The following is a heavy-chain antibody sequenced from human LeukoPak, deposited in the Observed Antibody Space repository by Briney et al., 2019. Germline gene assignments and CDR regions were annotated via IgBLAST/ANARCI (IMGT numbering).Heavy chain of an antibody. CDR2: INPNSGGT. D-gene: IGHD3-22*01. J-gene: IGHJ3*02. V-gene: IGHV1-2*02. CDR1: GYTFTGYY. Sequence: GASVKVSCKASGYTFTGYYMHWVRQAPGQGLEWMGWINPNSGGTNYAQKFQGRVTMTRGTSISTAYMELSRLRSDDTAVYYCWYYYDSSNAVVNAFDIWGQGTMVTVSS. CDR3: WYYYDSSNAVVNAFDI.